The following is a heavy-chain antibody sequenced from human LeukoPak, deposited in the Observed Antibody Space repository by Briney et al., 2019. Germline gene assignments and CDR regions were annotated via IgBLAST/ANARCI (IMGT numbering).Heavy chain of an antibody. CDR1: GGSFSGYY. D-gene: IGHD6-13*01. V-gene: IGHV4-34*01. CDR2: VNHSGST. CDR3: AGHPGYSSSWYMDY. J-gene: IGHJ4*02. Sequence: SETLSLTCAVYGGSFSGYYWSWIRQPPGKGLEWIGDVNHSGSTNYNPSLKSRVTISVDTSKNQFSLKLSSVTAADTAVYYCAGHPGYSSSWYMDYWGQGTLVTVSS.